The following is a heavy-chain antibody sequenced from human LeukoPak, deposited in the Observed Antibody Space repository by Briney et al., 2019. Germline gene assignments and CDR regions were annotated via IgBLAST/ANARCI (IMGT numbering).Heavy chain of an antibody. CDR1: GYTFTGYY. D-gene: IGHD3-9*01. V-gene: IGHV1-2*02. Sequence: ASVKVSCKASGYTFTGYYMHWVRQAPGQGLEWMGWINPNIDGTNYAPKSQGRVIMTRDTSISTASMELGRLRSDDTAVYYCARSRREDDILTGFYNPYYNYAMDVWGQGTTVTVSS. CDR2: INPNIDGT. J-gene: IGHJ6*02. CDR3: ARSRREDDILTGFYNPYYNYAMDV.